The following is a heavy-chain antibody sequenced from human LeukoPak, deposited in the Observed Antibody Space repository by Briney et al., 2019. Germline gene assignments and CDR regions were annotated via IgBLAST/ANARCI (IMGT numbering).Heavy chain of an antibody. CDR1: GFTFRSYT. D-gene: IGHD6-6*01. J-gene: IGHJ4*02. V-gene: IGHV3-21*01. Sequence: PGGSLRLSCVASGFTFRSYTMNWVRQSPGKGLEWVSSISSSGYYIYYADSVKGRFTISRDNAKNSLYLQMNSLRAEDTAVYYCARDLVSRSNYWGQGTPVTVSS. CDR3: ARDLVSRSNY. CDR2: ISSSGYYI.